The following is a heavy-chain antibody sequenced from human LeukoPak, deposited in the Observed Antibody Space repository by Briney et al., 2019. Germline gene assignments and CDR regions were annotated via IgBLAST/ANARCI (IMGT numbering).Heavy chain of an antibody. CDR1: GCTFSSYA. CDR3: AGDSLLATGPLYY. J-gene: IGHJ4*02. Sequence: ASVTVSLKCSGCTFSSYAFSWLRQPPGQGLEWVGRIIAIRDIANYGQKCQGRVTITEDKSTSTAYMELSKLRSEDTAVDYWAGDSLLATGPLYYWGQGTLVTVSS. V-gene: IGHV1-69*04. CDR2: IIAIRDIA. D-gene: IGHD1-14*01.